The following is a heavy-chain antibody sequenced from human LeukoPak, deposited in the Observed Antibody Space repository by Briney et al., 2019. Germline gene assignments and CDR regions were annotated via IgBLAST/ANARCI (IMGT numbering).Heavy chain of an antibody. Sequence: ASVKDSCKASGYTFTSYGISWVRQAPGQGLEWMGWISAYNGNTNYAQKLQGRVTMATDTSTSTAYMELRSLRSDDTAVYYCARDPPTYYDILTGYYKLDYWGQGTLVTVSS. CDR1: GYTFTSYG. V-gene: IGHV1-18*01. J-gene: IGHJ4*02. CDR2: ISAYNGNT. CDR3: ARDPPTYYDILTGYYKLDY. D-gene: IGHD3-9*01.